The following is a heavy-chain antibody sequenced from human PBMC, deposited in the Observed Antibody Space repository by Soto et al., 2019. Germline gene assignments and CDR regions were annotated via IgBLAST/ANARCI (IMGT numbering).Heavy chain of an antibody. CDR1: GCTFSSYA. V-gene: IGHV1-69*13. J-gene: IGHJ4*02. D-gene: IGHD5-18*01. CDR2: IIPIFGTA. CDR3: AREVDTDMAVFEY. Sequence: GASVKVSCKASGCTFSSYAISWVRQAPGQGLEWMGGIIPIFGTANYAQKFQGRVTITADESTSTAYMELSSLRSEDTAVYYCAREVDTDMAVFEYWGQGTLVSVSS.